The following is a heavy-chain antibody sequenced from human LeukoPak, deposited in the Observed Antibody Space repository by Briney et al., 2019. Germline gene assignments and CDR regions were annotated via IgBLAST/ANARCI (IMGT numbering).Heavy chain of an antibody. D-gene: IGHD3-22*01. J-gene: IGHJ4*02. CDR3: ARGYYDSRGEFDY. CDR1: GFTVSSNY. V-gene: IGHV3-66*01. CDR2: IYSGGST. Sequence: TGGSLRLSCAASGFTVSSNYMSWVRQAPGKGLEWVSLIYSGGSTYYADSVKGRFTISRDNSKNTLYLQMNSLRAEDTAVYYCARGYYDSRGEFDYWGQGTLVTVSS.